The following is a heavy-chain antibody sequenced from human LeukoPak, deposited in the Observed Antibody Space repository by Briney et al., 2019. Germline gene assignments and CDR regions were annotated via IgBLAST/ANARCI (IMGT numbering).Heavy chain of an antibody. J-gene: IGHJ4*02. D-gene: IGHD4-17*01. CDR3: ARDRGNGDYGDYFDS. Sequence: SETLSLTCTVSGDSITRGTYYXNWXRQPXXXGXXWIGRIHTSSRVNYNPSLKSRVTISIDTXRNLVSLRLTSVTAADAAVYYCARDRGNGDYGDYFDSWGQGTLVSVSS. CDR2: IHTSSRV. V-gene: IGHV4-61*02. CDR1: GDSITRGTYY.